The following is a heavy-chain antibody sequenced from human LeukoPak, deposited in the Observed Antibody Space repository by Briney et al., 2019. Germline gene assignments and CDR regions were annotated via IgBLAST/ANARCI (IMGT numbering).Heavy chain of an antibody. V-gene: IGHV4-34*01. J-gene: IGHJ5*02. CDR1: GGSFSGYY. D-gene: IGHD3-10*01. CDR3: ARHPVLLWFGRNNWFDP. CDR2: INHSGST. Sequence: SETLSLTCAVYGGSFSGYYWSWIRQPPGKGLEWIGEINHSGSTNYNPSLKSRVTISVDTSKNQFSLKLSSVTAADTAVYYCARHPVLLWFGRNNWFDPWGQGTLVTVSS.